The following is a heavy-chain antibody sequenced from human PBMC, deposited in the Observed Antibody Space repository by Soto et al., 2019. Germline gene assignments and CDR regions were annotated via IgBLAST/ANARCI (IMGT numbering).Heavy chain of an antibody. CDR2: IDPNSGVT. V-gene: IGHV1-2*02. CDR3: ATVRRSSKSRGSEFDP. CDR1: DHYFPGYN. Sequence: QVQLVQSGAEVKKPGASIKVSCKAYDHYFPGYNLHWVRQAPGQGLEWMGWIDPNSGVTNYAQKVQGRVTMNGDTSITNDYLEVKTLRSDDTAVYYCATVRRSSKSRGSEFDPWGQGTQVTVSS. J-gene: IGHJ5*02. D-gene: IGHD4-4*01.